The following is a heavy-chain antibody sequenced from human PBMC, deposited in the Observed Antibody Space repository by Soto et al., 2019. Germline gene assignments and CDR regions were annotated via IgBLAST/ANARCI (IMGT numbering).Heavy chain of an antibody. Sequence: LRLSCAASGFTFSSYAMSWVRQAPGKGLEWVSAISGSGGSTYYADSVKGRFTISRDNSKNTLYLQMNSLRAEDTAVYYCAKDRSCSSTSCYYYYYGMDVWGQGTTVTVSS. J-gene: IGHJ6*02. CDR3: AKDRSCSSTSCYYYYYGMDV. CDR1: GFTFSSYA. D-gene: IGHD2-2*01. V-gene: IGHV3-23*01. CDR2: ISGSGGST.